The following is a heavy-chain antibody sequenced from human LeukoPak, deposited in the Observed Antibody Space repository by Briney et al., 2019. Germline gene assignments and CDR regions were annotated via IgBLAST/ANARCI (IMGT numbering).Heavy chain of an antibody. CDR3: ARTMVRGVSAIDC. V-gene: IGHV3-21*01. J-gene: IGHJ4*02. Sequence: GGSLRLSCAASGFTFSSYSMNWVRQAPGKGLEWVSSISSSSSYIYYADSVKGRFTITRDNAKNSLYLQMNSLRAEDTAVYYCARTMVRGVSAIDCWGQGTLVTVSS. CDR1: GFTFSSYS. CDR2: ISSSSSYI. D-gene: IGHD3-10*01.